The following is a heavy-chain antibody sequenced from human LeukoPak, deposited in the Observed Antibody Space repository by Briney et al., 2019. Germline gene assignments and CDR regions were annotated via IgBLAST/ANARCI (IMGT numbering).Heavy chain of an antibody. CDR3: AREANAFDI. CDR2: IAYDESFK. J-gene: IGHJ3*02. CDR1: GFTLSSYT. Sequence: GGSLRLSCEASGFTLSSYTMHWVRQAPGKGLEWVALIAYDESFKYYADSVRGRITIPRDSAKTTLYLQMNSLRTEDTAVYYCAREANAFDIWGQGTVVTVSS. V-gene: IGHV3-30*07.